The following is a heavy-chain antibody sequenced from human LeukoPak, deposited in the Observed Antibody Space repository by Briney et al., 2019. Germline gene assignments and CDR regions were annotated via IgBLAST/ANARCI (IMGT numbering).Heavy chain of an antibody. J-gene: IGHJ6*03. Sequence: ASVKVSCKASGYTFTSYYMHWVRQAPGQGLEWMGIINPSGGSTSYAQKFQGRVTMTRDMSTSTVYMELSSLRSEDTAVYYCARDKFDIVVVTAIYYYYYMDVWGKGTTVTVS. D-gene: IGHD2-21*02. CDR2: INPSGGST. V-gene: IGHV1-46*01. CDR1: GYTFTSYY. CDR3: ARDKFDIVVVTAIYYYYYMDV.